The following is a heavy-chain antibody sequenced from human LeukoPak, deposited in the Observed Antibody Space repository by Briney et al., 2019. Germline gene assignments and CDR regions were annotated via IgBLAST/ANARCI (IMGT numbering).Heavy chain of an antibody. Sequence: SETLSLTCTVSGGSISSYYWSWIRQPPGKGLEWIGSIYYSGSTNYNPSLKSRVTISVDTSKNQFSLKLSSVTAADTAVYYCARVDIVATEPRGAFDIWGQGTMVTVSS. CDR3: ARVDIVATEPRGAFDI. D-gene: IGHD5-12*01. CDR2: IYYSGST. V-gene: IGHV4-59*01. CDR1: GGSISSYY. J-gene: IGHJ3*02.